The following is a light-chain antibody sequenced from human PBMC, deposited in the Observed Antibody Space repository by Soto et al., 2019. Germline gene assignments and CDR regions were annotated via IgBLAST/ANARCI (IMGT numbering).Light chain of an antibody. CDR1: QSVRSN. J-gene: IGKJ1*01. CDR3: QQYDNSPWT. Sequence: EVELTQSPDILSVSPGETATLSCRASQSVRSNLAWYQQKPGQAPRLLIYGASTRATGIPDRFSGSGSGTDFTLIISRLEPEDFVVYYCQQYDNSPWTFGQGTKVEIK. CDR2: GAS. V-gene: IGKV3-15*01.